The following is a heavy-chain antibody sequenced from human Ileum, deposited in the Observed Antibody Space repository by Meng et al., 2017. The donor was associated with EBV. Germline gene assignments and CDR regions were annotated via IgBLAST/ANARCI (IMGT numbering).Heavy chain of an antibody. V-gene: IGHV4-4*02. CDR1: GGSISSSNW. CDR2: IYHSGST. D-gene: IGHD4/OR15-4a*01. CDR3: ARDFGPHQLWC. Sequence: VLLKESGHGLVRPSGTPSLTCAVCGGSISSSNWWSWVRQPPGKGLEWIGEIYHSGSTNYNPSLKSRVTISVDKSKNQFSLKLSSVTAADTAVYYCARDFGPHQLWCWGQGTLVTVSS. J-gene: IGHJ4*02.